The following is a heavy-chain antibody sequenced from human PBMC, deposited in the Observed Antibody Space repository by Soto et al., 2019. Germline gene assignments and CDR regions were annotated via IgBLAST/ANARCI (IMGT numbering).Heavy chain of an antibody. Sequence: ASVKVSCKASGYTFTGYDIHWVRQAPGQGLEWMGWINPNSGGTNYAQKFQGRVTMTRDTSISTAYMELSRLRSDDTAVYYCARVGCSSTSCYYYYGMDVWGQGTTVTVSS. CDR1: GYTFTGYD. CDR2: INPNSGGT. D-gene: IGHD2-2*01. V-gene: IGHV1-2*02. J-gene: IGHJ6*02. CDR3: ARVGCSSTSCYYYYGMDV.